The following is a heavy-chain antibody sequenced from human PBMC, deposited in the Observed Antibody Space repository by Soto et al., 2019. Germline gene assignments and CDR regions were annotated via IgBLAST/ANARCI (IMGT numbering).Heavy chain of an antibody. J-gene: IGHJ4*02. Sequence: ASVKVSCKASGYTFTNYAMHWVRQAPGQRLEWMGWINAGNGNTKYSQKFQGRVTITRDTSTSTAYMELRSLRSDDTAVYYCARDPGDSSGWSEHYFDYWGQGTLVTVSS. CDR2: INAGNGNT. CDR3: ARDPGDSSGWSEHYFDY. D-gene: IGHD6-19*01. CDR1: GYTFTNYA. V-gene: IGHV1-3*01.